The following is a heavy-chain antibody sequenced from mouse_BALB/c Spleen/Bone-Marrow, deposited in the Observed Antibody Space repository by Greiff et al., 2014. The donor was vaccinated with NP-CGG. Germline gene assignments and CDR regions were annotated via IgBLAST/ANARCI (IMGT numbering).Heavy chain of an antibody. CDR2: IYPGAGGT. Sequence: QVQLQQSRAELVRPGSSVKISCKASGYAFSSYWMNWVKQRPGQGLEWIARIYPGAGGTNYNGKFKGKATLTADKSSSTAYMQLSSLNSDVSAVYCRERGVSFDYWGQGTLVTVS. D-gene: IGHD6-2*01. CDR3: ERGVSFDY. J-gene: IGHJ3*01. CDR1: GYAFSSYW. V-gene: IGHV1-80*01.